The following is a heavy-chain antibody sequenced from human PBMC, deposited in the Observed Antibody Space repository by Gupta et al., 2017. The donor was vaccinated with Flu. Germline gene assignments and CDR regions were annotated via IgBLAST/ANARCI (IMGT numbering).Heavy chain of an antibody. CDR3: ASSYCGGDCYIPYYFDY. D-gene: IGHD2-21*02. V-gene: IGHV3-7*01. CDR1: GFTFSSYW. CDR2: IKQDGSEK. Sequence: EVQLVESGGGLVQPGGSLRLSCAASGFTFSSYWMSWVRQAPGKGLEWVANIKQDGSEKYYVDSVKGRFTISRDNAKNSLYLQMNSLRAEDTAVYYCASSYCGGDCYIPYYFDYWGQGTLVTVSS. J-gene: IGHJ4*02.